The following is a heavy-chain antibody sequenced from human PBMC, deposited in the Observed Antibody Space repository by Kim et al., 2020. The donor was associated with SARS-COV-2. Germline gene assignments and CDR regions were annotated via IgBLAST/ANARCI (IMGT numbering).Heavy chain of an antibody. Sequence: KQYPNSVQGRFSISRDNSKNILDMQMNSLGPEDTAVYYCVRGTADQPGMDVWGQGTTVTVSS. J-gene: IGHJ6*02. CDR3: VRGTADQPGMDV. V-gene: IGHV3-30*01. D-gene: IGHD7-27*01. CDR2: K.